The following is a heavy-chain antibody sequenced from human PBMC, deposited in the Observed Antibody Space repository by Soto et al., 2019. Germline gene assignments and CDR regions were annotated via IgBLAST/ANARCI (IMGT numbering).Heavy chain of an antibody. D-gene: IGHD7-27*01. J-gene: IGHJ4*02. CDR3: ARRWGTYFDY. V-gene: IGHV4-30-2*02. CDR2: IYHSGST. CDR1: GGSISSGGYS. Sequence: SETLSLTCAVSGGSISSGGYSWSWIRQPPGKGLEWIGYIYHSGSTYYNPSLKGRVTISVDTSKNQFSLKLSSVTAADTAVYYCARRWGTYFDYWGQGTLVTVSS.